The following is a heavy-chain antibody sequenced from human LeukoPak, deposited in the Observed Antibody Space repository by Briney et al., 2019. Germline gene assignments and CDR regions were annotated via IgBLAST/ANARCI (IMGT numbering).Heavy chain of an antibody. CDR3: ARAPMDSSGYYPNDAFDI. J-gene: IGHJ3*02. V-gene: IGHV1-18*01. Sequence: GASVKVSRKASGYTFSTYGISWVRQAPGQGLEWMGWISAYTGNTNYAQNLQGRVTMTTDTSTSTAYMELRSLRSDDTAVYYCARAPMDSSGYYPNDAFDIWGQGTMVTVSS. CDR1: GYTFSTYG. D-gene: IGHD3-22*01. CDR2: ISAYTGNT.